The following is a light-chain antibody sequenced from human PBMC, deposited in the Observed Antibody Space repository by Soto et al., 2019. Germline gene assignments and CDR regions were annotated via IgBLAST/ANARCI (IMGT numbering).Light chain of an antibody. Sequence: QSVLTQPASVSGSPGQSITISCTGTSRDVGGYNYVSWYQQHPGKAPKLMIYEVSNRPSGVSNRSSGPKSGNTASLTISGLQAEDEADYYCISYTGSSTSYVFGSGTKVTVL. CDR1: SRDVGGYNY. V-gene: IGLV2-14*01. CDR3: ISYTGSSTSYV. J-gene: IGLJ1*01. CDR2: EVS.